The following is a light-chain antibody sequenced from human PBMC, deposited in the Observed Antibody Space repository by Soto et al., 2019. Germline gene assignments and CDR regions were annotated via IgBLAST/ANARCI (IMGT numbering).Light chain of an antibody. CDR1: SSDVGGYNY. J-gene: IGLJ2*01. CDR2: DVN. V-gene: IGLV2-14*01. CDR3: ASYTRTTTLV. Sequence: QSALTQPASVSGSPGQSITISCTGSSSDVGGYNYVSWYQQHPGKVPKLMIYDVNNRPSGISYRFSGSKSGNTASLTISGLQAEDEADYYCASYTRTTTLVFGGGTKLTVL.